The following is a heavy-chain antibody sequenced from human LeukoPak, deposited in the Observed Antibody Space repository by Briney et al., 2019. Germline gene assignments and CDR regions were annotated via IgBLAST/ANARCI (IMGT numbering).Heavy chain of an antibody. CDR2: IYYSGST. J-gene: IGHJ6*03. D-gene: IGHD6-13*01. CDR3: ARDRLGQQLVGRKNYYYYMDV. CDR1: GCSSSSYY. Sequence: SETLSLTCTVSGCSSSSYYWSWIRQPPGKGLEWIGYIYYSGSTNYNPSPKSRVTISVDASKNQFSLKLRSVTAADTAVYYCARDRLGQQLVGRKNYYYYMDVWGKGTTVTISS. V-gene: IGHV4-59*01.